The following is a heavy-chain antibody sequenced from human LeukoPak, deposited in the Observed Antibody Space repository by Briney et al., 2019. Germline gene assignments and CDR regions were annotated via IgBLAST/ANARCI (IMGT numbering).Heavy chain of an antibody. CDR2: MNPNSGNT. V-gene: IGHV1-8*01. D-gene: IGHD6-6*01. CDR3: ATAYSSLYYFDY. Sequence: ASVKVSCKASGYTFTSYDINWVRQATGQGLEWMGWMNPNSGNTGYAQKFQGRVTMTEDTSTDTAYMELNSLRSEDTAVYYCATAYSSLYYFDYWGQGTLVTVS. J-gene: IGHJ4*02. CDR1: GYTFTSYD.